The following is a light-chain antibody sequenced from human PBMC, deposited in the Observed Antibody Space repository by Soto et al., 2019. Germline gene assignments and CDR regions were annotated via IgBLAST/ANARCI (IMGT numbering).Light chain of an antibody. CDR3: QHYNSYSEA. J-gene: IGKJ1*01. CDR1: QTISSW. V-gene: IGKV1-5*03. Sequence: DIQMTQSPSTLSGSVGDRVTITCRASQTISSWLAWYQQKPGKAPKLLIYKASTLKSGVPSRFSGSGSGTEFTLTISSLKPDDFATYSCQHYNSYSEAFGQGTKVDI. CDR2: KAS.